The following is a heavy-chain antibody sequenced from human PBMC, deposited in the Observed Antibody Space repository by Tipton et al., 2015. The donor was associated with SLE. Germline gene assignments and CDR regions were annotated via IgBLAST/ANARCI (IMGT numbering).Heavy chain of an antibody. CDR1: GGSISSHY. Sequence: LRLSCTVFGGSISSHYWSWIRQPPGKGLEWIGYIYYSGSTNYNPSLKSRVTISVDTSKNQFSLKLSSVTAADTAVYYCARVELVVVPAAGEYYYYMDVWGKGTTVTVSS. V-gene: IGHV4-59*11. CDR3: ARVELVVVPAAGEYYYYMDV. D-gene: IGHD2-2*01. J-gene: IGHJ6*03. CDR2: IYYSGST.